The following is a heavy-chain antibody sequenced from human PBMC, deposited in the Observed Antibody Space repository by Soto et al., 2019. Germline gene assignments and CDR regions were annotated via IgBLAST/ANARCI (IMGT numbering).Heavy chain of an antibody. CDR1: GFTFSSYG. D-gene: IGHD2-15*01. CDR3: AKGELVVVAATRIDY. CDR2: ISYDGSNK. J-gene: IGHJ4*02. V-gene: IGHV3-30*18. Sequence: QVQLVESGGGVVQPGRSLRLSCAASGFTFSSYGMHWVRQAPGKGLEWVAVISYDGSNKYYADSVKGRFTISRDNSKNTLYLQMNSLRAEDTAVYYCAKGELVVVAATRIDYWGQGTLVTVSS.